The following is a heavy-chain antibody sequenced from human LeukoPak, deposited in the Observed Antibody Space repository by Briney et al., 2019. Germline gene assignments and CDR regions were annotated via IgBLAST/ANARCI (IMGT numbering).Heavy chain of an antibody. CDR3: VRQFAS. V-gene: IGHV3-48*01. CDR1: GFTFGDHI. Sequence: GGSPRLSCAASGFTFGDHIMNWVRQLPGKRLEWVAYVSGSGSTVYYADSVKGRFTVSRDNGKSSLYLQMNSLRVEDTALYYCVRQFASWGQGTLVTVSS. CDR2: VSGSGSTV. J-gene: IGHJ4*02.